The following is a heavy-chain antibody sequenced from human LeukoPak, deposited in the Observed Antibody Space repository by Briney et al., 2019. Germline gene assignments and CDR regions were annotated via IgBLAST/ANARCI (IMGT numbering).Heavy chain of an antibody. CDR3: ARHKDAAGLIDY. CDR1: GYSFTSYW. CDR2: IDPSDSYT. D-gene: IGHD6-13*01. Sequence: GESLQISCKGSGYSFTSYWISWVRQMPGKGLEWMGRIDPSDSYTNYSPSFQRNVTISADKSISTAYLQWSSLKASDTAMYYCARHKDAAGLIDYWGQGTLVTVSS. V-gene: IGHV5-10-1*01. J-gene: IGHJ4*02.